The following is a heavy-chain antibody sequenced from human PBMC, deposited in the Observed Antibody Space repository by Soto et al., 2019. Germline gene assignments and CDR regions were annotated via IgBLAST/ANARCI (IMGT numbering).Heavy chain of an antibody. Sequence: EVQLLESGGDLVQPGGSLRLSCAASGSGFSNYAMAWVRQAPGKGLEWVSEIHIGGSKVYEDSMKGRVTIPRDDSKNTLYLQMNSLRVEDTALYYCAKDRQPDGIWTFDSWGQGTMVTVSS. CDR2: IHIGGSK. J-gene: IGHJ4*02. CDR1: GSGFSNYA. D-gene: IGHD3-9*01. CDR3: AKDRQPDGIWTFDS. V-gene: IGHV3-23*01.